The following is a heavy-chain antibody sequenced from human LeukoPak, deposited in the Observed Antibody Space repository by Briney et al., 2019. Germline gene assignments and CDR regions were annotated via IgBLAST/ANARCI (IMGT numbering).Heavy chain of an antibody. J-gene: IGHJ3*02. Sequence: ASVKVSCKASGYTYTSYGISWVRQAPGQGLEWMGWISAYNGNTNYAQKLQGRVTMTTDTSTSTAYMELRSLRSDDTAVYYCAGRYDHPTPRDDAFDIWGQGTMVTVSS. CDR1: GYTYTSYG. CDR2: ISAYNGNT. V-gene: IGHV1-18*01. CDR3: AGRYDHPTPRDDAFDI. D-gene: IGHD3-9*01.